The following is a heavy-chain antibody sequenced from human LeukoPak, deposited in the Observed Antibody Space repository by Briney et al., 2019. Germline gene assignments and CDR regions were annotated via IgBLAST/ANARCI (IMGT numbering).Heavy chain of an antibody. J-gene: IGHJ4*02. CDR2: ISGSGGST. V-gene: IGHV3-23*01. D-gene: IGHD3-22*01. CDR1: GGSISSYY. CDR3: ARDSEVGYDSSGYYYVPFDY. Sequence: PSETLSLTCTVSGGSISSYYWSWVRQAPGKGLEWVSVISGSGGSTHYADSVKGRFTISRDNSKNTLYLQMNSLRAEDTAVYYCARDSEVGYDSSGYYYVPFDYWGQGTLVTVSS.